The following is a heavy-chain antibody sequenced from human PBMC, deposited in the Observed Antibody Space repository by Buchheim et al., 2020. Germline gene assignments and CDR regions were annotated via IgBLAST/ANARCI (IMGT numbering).Heavy chain of an antibody. CDR2: IKHDGRES. Sequence: EVQLEESGGGLVQPGGSLRLSCAASGFTFSSYWMSWVRQAPGKGLEWVANIKHDGRESYYVDSVRGRFTISRDNTKNSLYLQMNSLRVEGTAVYYCGRVGGASSGWDWWGQGTL. CDR3: GRVGGASSGWDW. D-gene: IGHD6-19*01. CDR1: GFTFSSYW. V-gene: IGHV3-7*01. J-gene: IGHJ4*02.